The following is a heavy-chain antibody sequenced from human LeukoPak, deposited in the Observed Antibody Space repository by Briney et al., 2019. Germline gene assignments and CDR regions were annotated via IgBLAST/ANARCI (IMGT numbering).Heavy chain of an antibody. J-gene: IGHJ4*02. CDR1: GFTFSSYA. V-gene: IGHV3-23*01. CDR2: ISGSGGST. Sequence: GGSLRLSCAASGFTFSSYAMSWVRQAPGKGLEWVSGISGSGGSTYYADSVKGRFTISRDNSKNTLHLQMNGLRAEDTAVYYCAKDFGYCINGVCYGTPFDYWGQGTLVTVSS. CDR3: AKDFGYCINGVCYGTPFDY. D-gene: IGHD2-8*01.